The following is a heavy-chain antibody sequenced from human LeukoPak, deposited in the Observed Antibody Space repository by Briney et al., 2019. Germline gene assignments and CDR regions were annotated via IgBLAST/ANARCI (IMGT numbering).Heavy chain of an antibody. CDR1: GFTFSSYA. Sequence: PGRSLRLSCAASGFTFSSYAMHWVRQAPGKGLEWVAVISYDGSNKYYADSVKGRFTISRDNSKNTLYLQMNSLRAEDTAVYYCARQLGVEAAAGGDYWGQGTLVTVSS. J-gene: IGHJ4*02. CDR2: ISYDGSNK. D-gene: IGHD6-13*01. CDR3: ARQLGVEAAAGGDY. V-gene: IGHV3-30-3*01.